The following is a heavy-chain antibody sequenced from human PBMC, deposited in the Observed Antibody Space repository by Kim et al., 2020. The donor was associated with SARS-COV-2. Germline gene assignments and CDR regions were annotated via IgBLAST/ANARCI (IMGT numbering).Heavy chain of an antibody. CDR3: ARAVMVRGRRDY. J-gene: IGHJ4*02. CDR1: GFTFNTYS. Sequence: GGSLRLSCAASGFTFNTYSMNWVRQAPGKGLEWVAHICSSSNFINYADSVKGRFIISRDNAKTSVFLQMNSLRAEDTAVYYCARAVMVRGRRDYWGQGTLVTVSS. CDR2: ICSSSNFI. D-gene: IGHD3-10*01. V-gene: IGHV3-21*05.